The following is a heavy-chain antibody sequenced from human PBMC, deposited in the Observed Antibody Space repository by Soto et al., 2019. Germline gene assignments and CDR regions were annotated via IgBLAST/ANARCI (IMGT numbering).Heavy chain of an antibody. J-gene: IGHJ4*02. CDR3: ARIQGGSFDY. V-gene: IGHV4-61*02. D-gene: IGHD1-26*01. CDR1: GVSISSGGYY. Sequence: SETLSLTCTVSGVSISSGGYYWSWIRQPAGKGLEWIGRIYTSGSTNYNPSLKSRVTMSVDTSKNQFSVKLSSVTAADTAVYYCARIQGGSFDYWGQGTLVTVSS. CDR2: IYTSGST.